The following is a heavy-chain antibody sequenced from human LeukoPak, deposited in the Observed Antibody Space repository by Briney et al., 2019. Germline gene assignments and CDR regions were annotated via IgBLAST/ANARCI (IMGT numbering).Heavy chain of an antibody. CDR3: ANSDQTARWPGTPIDY. CDR1: GFTFSSYA. CDR2: ITDGAIST. Sequence: GGPLRLSCAASGFTFSSYAMSWVRQAPGKGLEWASTITDGAISTYYADSVKGRFTLSRDNAKNTLYLQMNSLRAEDTAVYYCANSDQTARWPGTPIDYWGQGTLVTVSS. J-gene: IGHJ4*02. D-gene: IGHD5-18*01. V-gene: IGHV3-23*01.